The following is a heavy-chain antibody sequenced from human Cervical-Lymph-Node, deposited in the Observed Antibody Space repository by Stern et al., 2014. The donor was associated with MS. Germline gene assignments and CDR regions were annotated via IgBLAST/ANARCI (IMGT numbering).Heavy chain of an antibody. CDR2: IIPIFGYT. J-gene: IGHJ6*02. CDR1: GDTFRNYA. D-gene: IGHD5-12*01. CDR3: ARPWGIVATTGTHYYYYGMDV. Sequence: QVQLVQSGAEVKKPGSSVKVSCKTSGDTFRNYAISWVRQAPGPGLEWMGGIIPIFGYTTYAQEFQGRVTLTADTSTTTAYMELSSLRYGDTAVYFCARPWGIVATTGTHYYYYGMDVWGQGTTVTVAS. V-gene: IGHV1-69*06.